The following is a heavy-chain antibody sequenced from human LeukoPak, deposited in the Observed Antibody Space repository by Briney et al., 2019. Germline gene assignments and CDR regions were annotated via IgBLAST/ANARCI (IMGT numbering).Heavy chain of an antibody. D-gene: IGHD3-22*01. CDR1: GYSLTELS. V-gene: IGHV1-24*01. CDR3: ATWAGAVIVDKNGGVY. CDR2: FDPEAGET. J-gene: IGHJ4*02. Sequence: ASVKVSCKVSGYSLTELSMHWVRQTPGKGLEWMGGFDPEAGETIYAQKFQGRVTMTEDTSTDTAYMELSSLRFEDTAVFYCATWAGAVIVDKNGGVYWGQGTLVTVSS.